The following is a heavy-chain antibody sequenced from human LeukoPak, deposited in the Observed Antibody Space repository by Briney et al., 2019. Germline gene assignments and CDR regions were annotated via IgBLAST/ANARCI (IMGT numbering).Heavy chain of an antibody. CDR2: ISYDGSNK. D-gene: IGHD5-24*01. Sequence: GGSLRLSCAASGFTFSSYGMHWVRQAPGKGLEWVAVISYDGSNKYYADSVKGRFTISRDNSKNTLYLQMNSLRAEDTAVYYCARDPSWLAENYYFDYWGQGTLVTVSS. J-gene: IGHJ4*02. CDR3: ARDPSWLAENYYFDY. CDR1: GFTFSSYG. V-gene: IGHV3-30*03.